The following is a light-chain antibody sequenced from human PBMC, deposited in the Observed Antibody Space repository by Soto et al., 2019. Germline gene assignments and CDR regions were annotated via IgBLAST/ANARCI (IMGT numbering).Light chain of an antibody. CDR1: QSVSSSY. V-gene: IGKV3-20*01. CDR2: GAS. CDR3: QHFGGTTFT. Sequence: EIVLPQSPGTLSLSPGERATLSCSASQSVSSSYLAWYQQKPGQAPRLLIYGASTRATGIPDRFSGSGSGTHFTLTISRLEPGDFAVYYCQHFGGTTFTFGQGTRLEI. J-gene: IGKJ5*01.